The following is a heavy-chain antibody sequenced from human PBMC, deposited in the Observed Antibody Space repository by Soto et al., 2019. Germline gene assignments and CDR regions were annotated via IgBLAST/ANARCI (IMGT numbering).Heavy chain of an antibody. CDR1: RGSVSSNNW. CDR2: IYQTGTT. D-gene: IGHD6-13*01. Sequence: QVQLQESGPGLVKPSGTLSLTCGVSRGSVSSNNWWTWVRQPPGKGLEWIGEIYQTGTTNYNPSHQSPVTISLDKSNNRFSLKLNSVTAADTAVYYCARRRALSGTAGAPGDWGQGTLVIVSS. CDR3: ARRRALSGTAGAPGD. J-gene: IGHJ4*02. V-gene: IGHV4-4*02.